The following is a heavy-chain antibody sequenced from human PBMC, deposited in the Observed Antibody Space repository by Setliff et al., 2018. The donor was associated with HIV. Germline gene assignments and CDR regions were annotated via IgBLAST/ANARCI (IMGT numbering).Heavy chain of an antibody. CDR3: ARDRYTWNYGKNYMDV. CDR2: INHSGST. V-gene: IGHV4-34*01. Sequence: KTSETLSLTCAVYGGSFSGYYWSWIRRPPGKGLEWIGEINHSGSTNYNPSLKSRVTISVDTSKNQFSLKLSSVTAADTAVYYCARDRYTWNYGKNYMDVWGKGTTVTVSS. J-gene: IGHJ6*03. CDR1: GGSFSGYY. D-gene: IGHD1-7*01.